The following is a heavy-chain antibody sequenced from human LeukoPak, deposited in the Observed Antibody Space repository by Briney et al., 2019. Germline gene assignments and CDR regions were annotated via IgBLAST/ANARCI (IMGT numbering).Heavy chain of an antibody. CDR3: AKDNIVVVPAAYDY. CDR2: ISWNSGSI. V-gene: IGHV3-9*01. J-gene: IGHJ4*02. Sequence: GGSLRLSCAASGFTFDDYAMHWVRQAPGKGLEWVSGISWNSGSIGYADSVKGRFTISRDNAKNSLYLQMNSLRAEDTAVYYCAKDNIVVVPAAYDYWGQGTLVTVSS. CDR1: GFTFDDYA. D-gene: IGHD2-2*01.